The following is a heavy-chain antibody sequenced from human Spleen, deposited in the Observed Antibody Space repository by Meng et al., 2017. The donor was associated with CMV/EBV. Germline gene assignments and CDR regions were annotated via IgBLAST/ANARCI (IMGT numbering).Heavy chain of an antibody. CDR3: SRHFDYYYYGMDV. V-gene: IGHV3-23*01. Sequence: LSPTCAASGFTFSGYAMTWVRQAPGKGLEWVSGIGGTGYSTYYEDSVKGRFTISRDNSKNMVYLQMNSLRAEDTAVYYCSRHFDYYYYGMDVWGQGTTVT. J-gene: IGHJ6*02. CDR1: GFTFSGYA. CDR2: IGGTGYST.